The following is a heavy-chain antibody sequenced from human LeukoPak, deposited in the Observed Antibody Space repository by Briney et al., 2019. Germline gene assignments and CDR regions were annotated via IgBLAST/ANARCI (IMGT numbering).Heavy chain of an antibody. D-gene: IGHD5-24*01. J-gene: IGHJ2*01. Sequence: SETLSLTCTVSGGSISSSSYYWGWISQPPGKGLEWIGSIYYSGSTYYNPSFKSRVTISVDTSKNQFSLKLSSVTAADTAVYYCARRRDGYNGNWYFDLWGRGTLVTVSS. CDR3: ARRRDGYNGNWYFDL. CDR2: IYYSGST. CDR1: GGSISSSSYY. V-gene: IGHV4-39*07.